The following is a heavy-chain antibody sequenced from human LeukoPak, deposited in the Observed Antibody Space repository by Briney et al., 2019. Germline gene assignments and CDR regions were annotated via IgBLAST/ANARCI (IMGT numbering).Heavy chain of an antibody. Sequence: GGSLRLSCAASGFTFRKYWPHWVRQAPGKGLVWVSRINPDDGSTSYADSVKGRFTISRDSAKSTLYLQMNSLRAEDTAVYYCLTIVETDLDAFDIWGQGTKVTVSS. CDR2: INPDDGST. CDR1: GFTFRKYW. CDR3: LTIVETDLDAFDI. J-gene: IGHJ3*02. D-gene: IGHD2-21*01. V-gene: IGHV3-74*01.